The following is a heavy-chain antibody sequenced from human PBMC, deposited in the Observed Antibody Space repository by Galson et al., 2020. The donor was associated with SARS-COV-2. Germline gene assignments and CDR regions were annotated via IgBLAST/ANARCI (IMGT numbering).Heavy chain of an antibody. CDR2: ISGSGGST. CDR3: AKDYITIFYKTWNY. CDR1: GFTFSSYA. V-gene: IGHV3-23*01. Sequence: GESLKISCAASGFTFSSYAMSWVRQAPGKGLEWVSAISGSGGSTYYADSVKGRFTISRDNSKNTLYLQMNSLRAEDTAVYYCAKDYITIFYKTWNYWGQGTLVTVSS. J-gene: IGHJ4*02. D-gene: IGHD3-9*01.